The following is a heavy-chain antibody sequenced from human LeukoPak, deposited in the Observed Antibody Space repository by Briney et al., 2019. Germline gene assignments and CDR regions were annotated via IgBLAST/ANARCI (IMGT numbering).Heavy chain of an antibody. J-gene: IGHJ4*02. V-gene: IGHV3-64*01. CDR2: ISSNGGST. CDR3: ARGTRTPTYYDFWSGYYDY. CDR1: GFTFSSYA. D-gene: IGHD3-3*01. Sequence: PGGSLRLSCAASGFTFSSYAMHWVRQAPGKGLEYVSAISSNGGSTYYANSVKGRFTISRDNSKNTLYLQMGSLRAEDMAVYYCARGTRTPTYYDFWSGYYDYWGQGTLVTVSS.